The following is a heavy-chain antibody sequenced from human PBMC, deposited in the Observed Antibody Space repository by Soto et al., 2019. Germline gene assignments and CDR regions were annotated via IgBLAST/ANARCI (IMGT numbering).Heavy chain of an antibody. CDR3: ARSDVDTAMLTYYYYHGMDV. CDR1: GFTVSSYA. V-gene: IGHV3-30-3*01. D-gene: IGHD5-18*01. J-gene: IGHJ6*02. CDR2: MSYDGSNK. Sequence: GGSLRLSCAASGFTVSSYAMHWVRQAPGKGLEWVAVMSYDGSNKNYADSVKGRFTNSKDNSKNTLYLQMNSLRAEDTAVYYCARSDVDTAMLTYYYYHGMDVWGQGTTVTVSS.